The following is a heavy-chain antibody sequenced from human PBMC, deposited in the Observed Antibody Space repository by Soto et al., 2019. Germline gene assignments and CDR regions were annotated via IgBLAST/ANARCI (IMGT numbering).Heavy chain of an antibody. D-gene: IGHD3-10*02. V-gene: IGHV3-30-3*01. Sequence: PAGCLGLSRASSRFTFSTYAMHWVRKAPGKGLDWVALISYDGSNEYYADSVKGRFTISRDNSKYTLYLQMNSLRAEDTAVYFCARVELQGYNFYVFDFWGQGTLVTLS. CDR2: ISYDGSNE. CDR3: ARVELQGYNFYVFDF. J-gene: IGHJ4*02. CDR1: RFTFSTYA.